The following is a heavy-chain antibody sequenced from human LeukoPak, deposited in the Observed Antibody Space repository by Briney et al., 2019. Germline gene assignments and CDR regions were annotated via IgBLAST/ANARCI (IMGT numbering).Heavy chain of an antibody. V-gene: IGHV4-59*08. J-gene: IGHJ6*03. CDR3: ARTPRPGYSSGWYRGTGGNYYMDV. Sequence: SETLSLTCTVSGGSISSYYWSWIRQPPGKGLEWIGYNYYSGSTNYNPSLKSRVTISVDTSKNQFSLKLSSVTAADTAVYYCARTPRPGYSSGWYRGTGGNYYMDVWGKGTTVTVSS. CDR1: GGSISSYY. CDR2: NYYSGST. D-gene: IGHD6-19*01.